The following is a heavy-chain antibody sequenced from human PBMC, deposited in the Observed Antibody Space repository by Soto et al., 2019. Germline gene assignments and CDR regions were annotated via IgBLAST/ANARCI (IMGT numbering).Heavy chain of an antibody. CDR2: INTGNGNT. Sequence: QVQLVQSGAEVNKPGASMRVSCRTSGYTFTSHFIHWVRQAPGQGLEWMGWINTGNGNTRYSETFEGRVTITRDTSANTVYMELSSLRSEDTAVYYCARDRYYYYDTSGYFSYWGQGTLVTVSS. D-gene: IGHD3-22*01. CDR1: GYTFTSHF. CDR3: ARDRYYYYDTSGYFSY. V-gene: IGHV1-3*04. J-gene: IGHJ4*02.